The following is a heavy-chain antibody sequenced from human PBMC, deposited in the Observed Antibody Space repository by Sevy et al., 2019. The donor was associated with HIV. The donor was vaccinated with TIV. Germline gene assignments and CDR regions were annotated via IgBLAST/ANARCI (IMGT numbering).Heavy chain of an antibody. Sequence: GGSLRLSCAASGFTFSNAWMSWVRQAPGKGLGWVGRIKSKTDGGTTDYAAPVKGRFTISRDDSKNTLYLQMNSLKTEDTAVYYCTTDPLRGLQPDFDYWGQGTLVTVSS. V-gene: IGHV3-15*01. D-gene: IGHD2-21*01. CDR3: TTDPLRGLQPDFDY. J-gene: IGHJ4*02. CDR2: IKSKTDGGTT. CDR1: GFTFSNAW.